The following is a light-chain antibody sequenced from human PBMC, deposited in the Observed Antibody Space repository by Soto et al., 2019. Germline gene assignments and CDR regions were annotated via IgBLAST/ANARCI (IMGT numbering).Light chain of an antibody. Sequence: DIQMTQSPSTLSASVGDRVTITCRASQSISSWLAWYQQKPGKAPKLLIYDASSLESGVPSRFSGSGSGTEFTLTISNLQPDDFATCYCQQYDSYWTFGQGTKVEIK. CDR1: QSISSW. V-gene: IGKV1-5*01. CDR3: QQYDSYWT. CDR2: DAS. J-gene: IGKJ1*01.